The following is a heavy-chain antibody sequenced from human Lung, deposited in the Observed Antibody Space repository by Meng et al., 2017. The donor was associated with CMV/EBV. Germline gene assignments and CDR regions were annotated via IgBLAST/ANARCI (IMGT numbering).Heavy chain of an antibody. CDR2: INPSGGST. CDR1: GYTFTSYY. V-gene: IGHV1-46*01. CDR3: ARDRERGYSYGIIDY. D-gene: IGHD5-18*01. J-gene: IGHJ4*02. Sequence: ASMKVSXKASGYTFTSYYMHWVRQAPGQGLEWMGIINPSGGSTSYAQKFQGRVTMTRDTSTSTVYMELSSLRSEDTAVYYCARDRERGYSYGIIDYWGQGTLVXVSS.